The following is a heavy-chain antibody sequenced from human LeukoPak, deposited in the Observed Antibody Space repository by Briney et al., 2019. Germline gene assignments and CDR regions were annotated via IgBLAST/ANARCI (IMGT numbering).Heavy chain of an antibody. D-gene: IGHD1-26*01. CDR2: TYYKSKWYN. CDR1: GDRVSSNSAT. CDR3: ARVSSPWSPRDAFDI. J-gene: IGHJ3*02. Sequence: SQTLSLTCAISGDRVSSNSATWNWIRQSPSRGLEWLGRTYYKSKWYNDYAVSVKSRITINSDTSKNQFSLQLNSVTPEDTAVYYCARVSSPWSPRDAFDIWGQGTVVTVSS. V-gene: IGHV6-1*01.